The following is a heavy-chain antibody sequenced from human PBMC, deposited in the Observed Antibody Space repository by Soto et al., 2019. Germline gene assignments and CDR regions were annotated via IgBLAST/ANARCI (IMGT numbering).Heavy chain of an antibody. V-gene: IGHV4-59*01. CDR1: GGSISSYY. CDR3: AREEKYYDSSGYDAFDI. D-gene: IGHD3-22*01. Sequence: PSETLSLTCTVSGGSISSYYWSWIRQPPGKGLEWIGYIYYSGSTNYNPSLKSRVTISVDTSKNQFSLKLSSVTAADTAVYYCAREEKYYDSSGYDAFDIWGQGTMVTVSS. J-gene: IGHJ3*02. CDR2: IYYSGST.